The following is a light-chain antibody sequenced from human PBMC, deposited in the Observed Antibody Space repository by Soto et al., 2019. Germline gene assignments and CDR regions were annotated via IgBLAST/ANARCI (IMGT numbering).Light chain of an antibody. CDR3: QQYNSYST. V-gene: IGKV1-5*03. Sequence: DIQVTQSPSTLSASVGDRVTITCRASQSISSWLAWYQQKPGKAPKLLIYKASSLESGFPSRFSGSGSGTEFTLTSSRLQPDDFATYYCQQYNSYSTFGQGTKVEIK. CDR1: QSISSW. CDR2: KAS. J-gene: IGKJ1*01.